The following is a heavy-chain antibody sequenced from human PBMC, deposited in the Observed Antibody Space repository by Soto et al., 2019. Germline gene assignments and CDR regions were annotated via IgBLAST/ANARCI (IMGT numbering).Heavy chain of an antibody. CDR1: GYTFTSYA. CDR2: INAGNGNT. V-gene: IGHV1-3*01. Sequence: QVQLVQSGAEVKKPGASVKVSCKASGYTFTSYAMHWVRQAPGQRLEWMGWINAGNGNTKYSQKFQGRVTITRDTSASTAYMELISLRSEDTAVYYCARDNDSSGYYYSYWGKGPLVTVSS. D-gene: IGHD3-22*01. CDR3: ARDNDSSGYYYSY. J-gene: IGHJ4*02.